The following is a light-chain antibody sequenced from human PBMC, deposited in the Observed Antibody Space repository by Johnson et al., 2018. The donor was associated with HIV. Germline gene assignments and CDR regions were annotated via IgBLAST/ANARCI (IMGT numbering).Light chain of an antibody. CDR2: ENN. CDR3: GTWDNSLSAGGV. J-gene: IGLJ1*01. V-gene: IGLV1-51*02. CDR1: SSNIGNNY. Sequence: QSVLTQPPSVSAAPGQKVTISCSGSSSNIGNNYISWYQQFPGTAPKLLIYENNKRPSGIPDRFSGSKSGTSANLDITGLQPGDEADYYCGTWDNSLSAGGVFGTGTKVTVL.